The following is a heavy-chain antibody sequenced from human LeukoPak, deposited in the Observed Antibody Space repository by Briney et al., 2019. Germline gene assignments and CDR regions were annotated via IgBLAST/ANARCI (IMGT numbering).Heavy chain of an antibody. Sequence: ASVKVSCKASGYTFTGYYIHWVRQAPGQGLEWMGWINPHSGGTNYGQKFKGRVTMTRDTYISTAYMEVSRVRSDDTAMYYCARGSSTRVYYYYYMDVWGKGTTVTVSS. D-gene: IGHD6-6*01. CDR1: GYTFTGYY. CDR3: ARGSSTRVYYYYYMDV. J-gene: IGHJ6*03. CDR2: INPHSGGT. V-gene: IGHV1-2*02.